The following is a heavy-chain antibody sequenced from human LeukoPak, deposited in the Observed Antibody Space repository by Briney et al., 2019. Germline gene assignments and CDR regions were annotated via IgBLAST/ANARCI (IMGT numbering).Heavy chain of an antibody. V-gene: IGHV4-30-2*01. CDR3: ARDMDCSSTSCYSSHAFDI. Sequence: PSQTLSLTCAVSGGSISSGGYSWSWIRQPPGKGLEWIGYIYHSGSTYYNPSLKSRVTISVDRSKNQFSLKLSSVTAADTAVYYCARDMDCSSTSCYSSHAFDIWGQGTMVTVSS. D-gene: IGHD2-2*01. CDR1: GGSISSGGYS. CDR2: IYHSGST. J-gene: IGHJ3*02.